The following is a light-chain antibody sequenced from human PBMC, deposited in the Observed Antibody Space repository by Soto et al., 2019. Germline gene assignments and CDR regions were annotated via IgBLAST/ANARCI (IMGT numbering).Light chain of an antibody. V-gene: IGLV1-40*01. CDR3: QSYDSNLSGVV. Sequence: QSVLTQPPSVSGAPGQRVTISCTGSTSNIGAGYDVHWYQQLPGTAPKLLIYANINRPSGVPDRFSASKSDTSASLAITDLQAGEEADYYCQSYDSNLSGVVFGGGTKLTVL. J-gene: IGLJ2*01. CDR2: ANI. CDR1: TSNIGAGYD.